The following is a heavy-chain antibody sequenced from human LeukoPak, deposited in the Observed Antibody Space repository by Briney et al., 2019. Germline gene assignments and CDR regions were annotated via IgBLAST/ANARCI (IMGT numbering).Heavy chain of an antibody. V-gene: IGHV4-61*08. Sequence: PSETLSLTCAVSGGSISSGGYSWSWIRQPPGKGLEWIGYIYYSGSTNYNPSLKSRVTISVDTSKNQFSLKLSSVTAADTAVYYCARHTGSMATITRWFDPWGQGTLVTVSS. CDR3: ARHTGSMATITRWFDP. J-gene: IGHJ5*02. CDR1: GGSISSGGYS. CDR2: IYYSGST. D-gene: IGHD5-24*01.